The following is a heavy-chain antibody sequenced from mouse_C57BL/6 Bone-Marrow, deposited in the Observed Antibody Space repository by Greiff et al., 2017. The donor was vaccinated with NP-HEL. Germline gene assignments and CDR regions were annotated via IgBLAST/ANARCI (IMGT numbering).Heavy chain of an antibody. D-gene: IGHD1-1*01. CDR1: GYTFTSYW. CDR3: TRKNYYCCSYGYFDV. Sequence: VQLQQSGTVLARPGASVKMSCKTSGYTFTSYWMHWVKQRPGQGLEWIGAIYPGNSDTSYNQKFKGKAKLTAVTSDSTAYMESSSLTNEDSAVYYCTRKNYYCCSYGYFDVWGTGTTVTVSS. CDR2: IYPGNSDT. J-gene: IGHJ1*03. V-gene: IGHV1-5*01.